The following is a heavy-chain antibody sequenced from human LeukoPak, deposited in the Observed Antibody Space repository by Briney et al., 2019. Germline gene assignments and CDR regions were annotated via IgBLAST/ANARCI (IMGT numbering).Heavy chain of an antibody. V-gene: IGHV3-64*04. CDR2: ISSNGGST. CDR1: GFTFSRYA. Sequence: PGGSLRLSCSASGFTFSRYAMHWVRQAPGKGLEYVSAISSNGGSTYYADSVKGRFTISRDDSKNTLYLQMNSLRAEDTAVYYCVRVTHSSYSYGYGHGDYWGQGTLVTVSS. J-gene: IGHJ4*02. CDR3: VRVTHSSYSYGYGHGDY. D-gene: IGHD5-18*01.